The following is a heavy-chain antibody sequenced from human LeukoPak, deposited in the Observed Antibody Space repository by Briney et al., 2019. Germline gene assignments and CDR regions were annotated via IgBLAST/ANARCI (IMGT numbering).Heavy chain of an antibody. Sequence: GGSLRLSRAASGSTFSLYSMNWVRQAPGKGLEWVSYISSSSSTISYADSVEGRFTISRGNARNSLSLQINSLRAEDTAVYYCARDPGLTGYYFDYWGQGTLVTVSS. CDR1: GSTFSLYS. V-gene: IGHV3-48*01. CDR2: ISSSSSTI. CDR3: ARDPGLTGYYFDY. D-gene: IGHD3-9*01. J-gene: IGHJ4*02.